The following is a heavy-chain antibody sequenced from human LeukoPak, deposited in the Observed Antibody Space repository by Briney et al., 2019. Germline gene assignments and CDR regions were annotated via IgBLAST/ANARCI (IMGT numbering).Heavy chain of an antibody. CDR1: GGSISGYY. CDR2: IHYSGSA. J-gene: IGHJ5*02. Sequence: PSETLSLTCTVSGGSISGYYWSWIRQPPGKGLEWIAYIHYSGSANYSPSLKSRVTMSVDKSKNQFSLRLSSVTAADTAVYYCARVNCTNGVCYNSRGWFDPWGQGTLVTVSS. V-gene: IGHV4-59*01. D-gene: IGHD2-8*01. CDR3: ARVNCTNGVCYNSRGWFDP.